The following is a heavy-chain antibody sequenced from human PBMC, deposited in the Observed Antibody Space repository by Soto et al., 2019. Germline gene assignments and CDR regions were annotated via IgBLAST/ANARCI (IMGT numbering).Heavy chain of an antibody. J-gene: IGHJ4*02. D-gene: IGHD6-13*01. Sequence: KPSETLSLTCAVSGYSISSGYYWGWIRQPPGKGLEWIGSIYHSGSTYYNPSPKSRVTISVDTSRNQFSLKLSSVAAADTAVYYCARVPGIAAAGLECDYWGQGTLVTVS. CDR1: GYSISSGYY. CDR3: ARVPGIAAAGLECDY. CDR2: IYHSGST. V-gene: IGHV4-38-2*01.